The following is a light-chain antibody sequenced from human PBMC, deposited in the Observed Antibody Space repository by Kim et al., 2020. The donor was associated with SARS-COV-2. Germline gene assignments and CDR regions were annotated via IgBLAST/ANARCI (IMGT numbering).Light chain of an antibody. J-gene: IGKJ4*01. Sequence: SPGEGAPLSCRASQSVSSNLAWYQQKRGQAPRLLIYDASTRATGISARFRGSGSGTEFTLTISSLQSEDFTVYYCQQYNNWPSLTFGGGTKVDIK. CDR2: DAS. V-gene: IGKV3-15*01. CDR3: QQYNNWPSLT. CDR1: QSVSSN.